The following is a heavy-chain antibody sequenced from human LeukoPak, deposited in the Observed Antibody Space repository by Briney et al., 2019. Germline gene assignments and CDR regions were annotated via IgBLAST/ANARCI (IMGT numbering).Heavy chain of an antibody. V-gene: IGHV3-23*01. D-gene: IGHD1-26*01. J-gene: IGHJ4*02. CDR3: AKVHYTASFPGSFPGRNYFDS. CDR1: GFAFSGYA. CDR2: IGARGDVT. Sequence: GGSLRLSCTVSGFAFSGYAMSWVRQAPGKGPEWVSFIGARGDVTYSADSVKGRFTISRDDSKRTLFLQMNSLRAEDTAVYYCAKVHYTASFPGSFPGRNYFDSWGQGSLVTVSS.